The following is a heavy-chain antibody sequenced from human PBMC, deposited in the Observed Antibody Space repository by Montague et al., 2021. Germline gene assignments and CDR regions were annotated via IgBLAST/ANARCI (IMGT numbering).Heavy chain of an antibody. CDR2: INEDGSEK. Sequence: SLRLSCAASGITFDYYWMSWVRQAPGKGLEWVANINEDGSEKNYVDSVRGRFPISRDNTKNSLYLQMNSLRVEDTAVYYCARDRAAADSWGHGTLVIVSS. CDR3: ARDRAAADS. CDR1: GITFDYYW. J-gene: IGHJ5*01. V-gene: IGHV3-7*01. D-gene: IGHD6-13*01.